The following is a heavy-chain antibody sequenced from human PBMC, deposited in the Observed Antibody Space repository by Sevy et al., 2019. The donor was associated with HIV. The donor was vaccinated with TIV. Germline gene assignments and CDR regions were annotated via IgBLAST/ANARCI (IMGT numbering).Heavy chain of an antibody. V-gene: IGHV3-23*01. CDR1: GFTLSNYA. Sequence: GGSLRLSCVASGFTLSNYAMSWVRQAPGKGLEWVSILSASGGSTYYAESVKGRVTIYRDNSKNTLDLEMNSLRGEDTAVYYCAKGSRKYYYDSSGYYGDWGQGTLVTVSS. CDR2: LSASGGST. CDR3: AKGSRKYYYDSSGYYGD. D-gene: IGHD3-22*01. J-gene: IGHJ4*01.